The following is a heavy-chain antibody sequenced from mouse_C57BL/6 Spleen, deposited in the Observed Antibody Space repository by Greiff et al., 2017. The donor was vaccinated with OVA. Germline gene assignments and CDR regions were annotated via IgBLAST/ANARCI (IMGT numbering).Heavy chain of an antibody. J-gene: IGHJ4*01. V-gene: IGHV1-62-2*01. Sequence: QVQLKESGAELVKPGASVKLSCKASGYTFTEYTIHWVKQRSGQGLEWIGWFYPGSGSIKYNEKFKDKATLTADKSSSTVYMELSRLTSEDSAVYFCARHEGYCYDEGYAMDYWGQGTSVTVSS. CDR1: GYTFTEYT. CDR2: FYPGSGSI. CDR3: ARHEGYCYDEGYAMDY. D-gene: IGHD2-12*01.